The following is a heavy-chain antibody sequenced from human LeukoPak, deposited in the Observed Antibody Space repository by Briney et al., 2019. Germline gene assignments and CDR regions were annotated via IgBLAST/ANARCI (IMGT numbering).Heavy chain of an antibody. Sequence: SGPTLVNPTQTLTLTCTFSGFSLSTSGMCVSWIRQPPGKALEWLARIDWDDDNYYSTSLKTRLTISKDTSKNQVVLTMTNMDPVDTATYYCARITPAGRQLDYWGQGTLVTVSS. CDR2: IDWDDDN. J-gene: IGHJ4*02. V-gene: IGHV2-70*11. CDR3: ARITPAGRQLDY. D-gene: IGHD6-13*01. CDR1: GFSLSTSGMC.